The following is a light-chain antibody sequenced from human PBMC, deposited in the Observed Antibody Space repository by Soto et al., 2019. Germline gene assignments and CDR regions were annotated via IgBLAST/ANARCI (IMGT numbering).Light chain of an antibody. CDR2: KAS. J-gene: IGKJ1*01. CDR1: QSISNW. CDR3: QQYDTYWT. V-gene: IGKV1-5*03. Sequence: DIQMTQSPSTLSASVGDRVIITCRAGQSISNWLAWYQQKPGKAPNLLIYKASSLKSGVPSRFSGSGSGTEFTLTISSLQPDDFATYYCQQYDTYWTFGQGTKVDIK.